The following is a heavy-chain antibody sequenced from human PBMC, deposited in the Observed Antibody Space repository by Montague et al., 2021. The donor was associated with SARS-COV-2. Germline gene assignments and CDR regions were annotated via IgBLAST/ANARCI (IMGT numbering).Heavy chain of an antibody. D-gene: IGHD2-15*01. CDR3: VRDRRGGMGSDY. Sequence: SLRLSCAASGFTLSSHWMSWVRQAPGKGLEWEANIEPDGRNGYYVDAMGGRFTISRDNARSSLYLQLNNLRAEDTAVYYCVRDRRGGMGSDYWGQGTLVTVSS. CDR1: GFTLSSHW. J-gene: IGHJ4*02. CDR2: IEPDGRNG. V-gene: IGHV3-7*03.